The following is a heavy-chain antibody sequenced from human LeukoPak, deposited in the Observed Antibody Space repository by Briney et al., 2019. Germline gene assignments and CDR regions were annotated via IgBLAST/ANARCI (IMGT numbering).Heavy chain of an antibody. CDR3: ARDPGIAVAGTHTHAFDI. Sequence: SQTLSLTCTVSGGSISSGSYYWSWIRQPAGKGLEWIGRIYTSGSTNYNPSLKSRVTISVDTSKNQFSLKLSSVTAADTAVYYCARDPGIAVAGTHTHAFDIWGQGTMVTVSS. CDR2: IYTSGST. V-gene: IGHV4-61*02. D-gene: IGHD6-19*01. CDR1: GGSISSGSYY. J-gene: IGHJ3*02.